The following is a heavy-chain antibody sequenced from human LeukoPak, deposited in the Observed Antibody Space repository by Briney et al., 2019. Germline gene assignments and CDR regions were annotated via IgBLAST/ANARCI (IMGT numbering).Heavy chain of an antibody. D-gene: IGHD2-2*01. CDR1: GFTFSNYG. CDR3: AKALVPAAPTPLYYFDY. CDR2: IRYDGSNK. V-gene: IGHV3-30*02. J-gene: IGHJ4*02. Sequence: GKSLRLSCAASGFTFSNYGMHWVRQAPGKGLEWVAFIRYDGSNKYYADSVKGRFTISRDNSKNTLYLQMNSLRAEDTAVYYCAKALVPAAPTPLYYFDYWGQGTLVTVSS.